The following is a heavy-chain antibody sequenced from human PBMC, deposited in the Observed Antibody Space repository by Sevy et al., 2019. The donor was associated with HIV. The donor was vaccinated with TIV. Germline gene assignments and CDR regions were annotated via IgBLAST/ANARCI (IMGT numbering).Heavy chain of an antibody. V-gene: IGHV4-59*12. CDR1: GGSISVYY. CDR2: IYYTGTT. J-gene: IGHJ5*02. D-gene: IGHD5-12*01. Sequence: SETLSLTCTVSGGSISVYYWSWIRQPPGKGLEYIGYIYYTGTTNYNPSLKSRVTMSVDTSKNQFSLELTSVTAADTAVYYCARAPPVRSGDDSLNWFDPWGQGTLVTVSS. CDR3: ARAPPVRSGDDSLNWFDP.